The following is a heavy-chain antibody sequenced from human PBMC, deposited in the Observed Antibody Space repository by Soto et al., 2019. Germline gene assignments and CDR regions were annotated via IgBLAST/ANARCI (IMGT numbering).Heavy chain of an antibody. CDR1: GGSVESSSC. Sequence: QVRLKESGPGLVKPSGTLSLTCAVSGGSVESSSCWSWVRQAPGKGPEWIGEIYHSGTFNYNPSLASRVSVSVDKSTNQFSLNLNSVTAADTAVYYCVRSVPAATWAYNGMDVWGQGTTVTVSS. J-gene: IGHJ6*02. CDR3: VRSVPAATWAYNGMDV. V-gene: IGHV4-4*02. D-gene: IGHD2-15*01. CDR2: IYHSGTF.